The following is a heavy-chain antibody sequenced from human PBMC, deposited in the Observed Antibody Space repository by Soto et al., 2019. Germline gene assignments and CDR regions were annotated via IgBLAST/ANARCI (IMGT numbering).Heavy chain of an antibody. CDR2: MNPNSGNT. CDR3: ARRWGDLITGTCYYYYYYMDV. CDR1: GYTSTGYY. D-gene: IGHD1-7*01. V-gene: IGHV1-8*02. Sequence: ASVKVSCKASGYTSTGYYMHWVRQATGQGLEWMGWMNPNSGNTGYAQKFQGRVTMTRNTSISTAYMELSSLRSEDTAVYYCARRWGDLITGTCYYYYYYMDVWGKGTTVTVSS. J-gene: IGHJ6*03.